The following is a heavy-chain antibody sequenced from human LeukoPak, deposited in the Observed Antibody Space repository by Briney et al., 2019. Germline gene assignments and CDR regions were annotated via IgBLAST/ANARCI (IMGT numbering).Heavy chain of an antibody. CDR3: ASLVVVTANDAFDI. V-gene: IGHV4-61*02. Sequence: SQTLSLTCTVSGGSISSATYYWSWIRQPAGKGLEWIGRIYTSGSTNYNPSLKSRVTMSVDTSKNQFSLKLSSVTAADTAVYYCASLVVVTANDAFDIWGQGTMVTVSS. CDR2: IYTSGST. J-gene: IGHJ3*02. CDR1: GGSISSATYY. D-gene: IGHD2-21*02.